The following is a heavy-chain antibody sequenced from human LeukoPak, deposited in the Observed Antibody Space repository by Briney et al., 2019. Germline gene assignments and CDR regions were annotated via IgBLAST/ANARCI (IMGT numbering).Heavy chain of an antibody. CDR1: GGSISSGDYY. D-gene: IGHD3-22*01. J-gene: IGHJ6*02. Sequence: SETLSLTCTVSGGSISSGDYYWRWIRQPPGKGLEWLGYIYYSGSTYYNPSLKSRVTISVDTSKNQFSLKLSSVTAADTAVYYCARDRYYYDSSGYHYYYGMDVWGQGTTVTVSS. CDR3: ARDRYYYDSSGYHYYYGMDV. V-gene: IGHV4-30-4*01. CDR2: IYYSGST.